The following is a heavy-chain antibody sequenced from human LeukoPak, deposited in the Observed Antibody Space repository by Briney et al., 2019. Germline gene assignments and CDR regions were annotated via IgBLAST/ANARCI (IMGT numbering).Heavy chain of an antibody. J-gene: IGHJ4*02. D-gene: IGHD3-10*01. CDR2: ISGSGGST. CDR3: AKDSGLLLWFGELSVH. V-gene: IGHV3-23*01. CDR1: GFTFSSYP. Sequence: GKSLRLSCAASGFTFSSYPMHWVRQAPGKGLEWVSAISGSGGSTYYADSVKGRFTISRDNSKNTLYLQMNSLRAEDTAVYYCAKDSGLLLWFGELSVHWGQGTLVTVSS.